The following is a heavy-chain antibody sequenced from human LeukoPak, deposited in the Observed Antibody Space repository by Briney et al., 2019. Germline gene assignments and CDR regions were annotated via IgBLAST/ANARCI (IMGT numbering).Heavy chain of an antibody. CDR1: GFTFSDYY. J-gene: IGHJ4*02. CDR2: ISSSGSTI. D-gene: IGHD3-3*01. CDR3: ARVGTIFGVARYYFDY. Sequence: PGGSLRLSCAASGFTFSDYYMSWLRQAPGKGLEWVSYISSSGSTIYYADSVKGRFTISRDNAKNSLYLQMNSLRAEDTAVYYCARVGTIFGVARYYFDYWGQGTLVTVSA. V-gene: IGHV3-11*01.